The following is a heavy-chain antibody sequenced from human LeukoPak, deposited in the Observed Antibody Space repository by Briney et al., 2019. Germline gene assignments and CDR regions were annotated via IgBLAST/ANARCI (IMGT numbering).Heavy chain of an antibody. CDR3: AKDGSDYGGNSGIYYYYYYMDV. D-gene: IGHD4-23*01. Sequence: PPGGSLRLSCAASGFTFSNAWMSWVRQAPGKGLEWVSAISGSGGSTYYADSVKGRFTISRDNSKNTLYLQMNSLRAEDTAVYYCAKDGSDYGGNSGIYYYYYYMDVWGKGTTVTISS. CDR2: ISGSGGST. V-gene: IGHV3-23*01. J-gene: IGHJ6*03. CDR1: GFTFSNAW.